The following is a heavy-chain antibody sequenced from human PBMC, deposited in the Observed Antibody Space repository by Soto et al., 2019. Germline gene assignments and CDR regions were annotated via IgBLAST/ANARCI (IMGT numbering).Heavy chain of an antibody. D-gene: IGHD3-16*02. Sequence: PGGSLRLSCSASGFTFSSYAMSWVRQAPGKGLECVSAISGSGGSTYYADSVKGRFTISRDNSKNTLYLQMNSLRAEDTAVYYCAKDWYYDYIWGSYRPVDYWGQGTLVTVSS. CDR2: ISGSGGST. CDR3: AKDWYYDYIWGSYRPVDY. CDR1: GFTFSSYA. V-gene: IGHV3-23*01. J-gene: IGHJ4*02.